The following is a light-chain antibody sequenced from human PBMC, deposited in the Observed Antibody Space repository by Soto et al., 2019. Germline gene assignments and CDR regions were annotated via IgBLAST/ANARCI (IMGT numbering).Light chain of an antibody. CDR2: GAS. V-gene: IGKV3-15*01. J-gene: IGKJ4*01. CDR1: QSVSSN. Sequence: IVMTQSPATLSVSPGERATLSCRASQSVSSNLAWYQQKPGQAPRLLIYGASTRATGIPARFSGGGSGKEFTLTSGSLQSEDFAVYYCQQDNNWIPTFGGGTKVEIK. CDR3: QQDNNWIPT.